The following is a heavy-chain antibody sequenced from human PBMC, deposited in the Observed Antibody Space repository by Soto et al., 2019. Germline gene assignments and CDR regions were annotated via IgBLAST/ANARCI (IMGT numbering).Heavy chain of an antibody. CDR2: ISYDGSNK. CDR1: GFTFSSYG. V-gene: IGHV3-30*18. J-gene: IGHJ4*02. CDR3: AKRPGPDSSGYPDY. D-gene: IGHD3-22*01. Sequence: PGGSLRLSCAASGFTFSSYGMHWVRQAPGKGLEWVAVISYDGSNKYYADSVKGRFTISRDNSKNTLYLQMNSLRAEDTAVYYCAKRPGPDSSGYPDYWGQGTLVPVSS.